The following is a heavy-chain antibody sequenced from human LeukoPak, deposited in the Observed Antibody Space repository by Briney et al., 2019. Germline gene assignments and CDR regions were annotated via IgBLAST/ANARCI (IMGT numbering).Heavy chain of an antibody. CDR2: ISSSSSYI. J-gene: IGHJ5*02. V-gene: IGHV3-21*01. CDR1: GFTFSSYS. CDR3: AREFTMVRGVILNWFDP. D-gene: IGHD3-10*01. Sequence: GGSLRLSCAASGFTFSSYSMNWVRQAPGKGLEWVSSISSSSSYIYYADSVKGRFTISRDNAKNSLYLQMNSLRAEDTAVYYCAREFTMVRGVILNWFDPWGQGTLVTVSS.